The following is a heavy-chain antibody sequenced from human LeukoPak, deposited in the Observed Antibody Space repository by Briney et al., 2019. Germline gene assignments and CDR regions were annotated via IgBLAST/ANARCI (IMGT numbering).Heavy chain of an antibody. Sequence: PSETLSLTCTVSGGSISSSSYYWGWIRQPPGKGLEWIGSIYYSGSTYYNPSLKSRVTISVDTSKNQFSLKLSSVTAADTAVYYCARLNLYSYGEFDYWGQGTLVTVSS. CDR2: IYYSGST. J-gene: IGHJ4*02. CDR1: GGSISSSSYY. CDR3: ARLNLYSYGEFDY. D-gene: IGHD5-18*01. V-gene: IGHV4-39*07.